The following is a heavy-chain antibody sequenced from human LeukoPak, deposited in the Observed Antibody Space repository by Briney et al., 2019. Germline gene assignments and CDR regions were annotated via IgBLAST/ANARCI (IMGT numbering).Heavy chain of an antibody. Sequence: GGSLRLSCAASGFTFSSYAMSWVRQAPGKGLEWVSAISGSGGSTYYADSVKGRFTISRDNSKNTLYLQMNGLRVEDTAVYYCARGPVAPYYGLDVWGQGTTVTVSS. CDR2: ISGSGGST. CDR3: ARGPVAPYYGLDV. V-gene: IGHV3-23*01. J-gene: IGHJ6*02. CDR1: GFTFSSYA. D-gene: IGHD2-15*01.